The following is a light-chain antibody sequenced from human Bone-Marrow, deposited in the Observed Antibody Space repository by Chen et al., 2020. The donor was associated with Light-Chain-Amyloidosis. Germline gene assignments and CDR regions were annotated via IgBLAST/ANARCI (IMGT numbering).Light chain of an antibody. J-gene: IGLJ3*02. CDR3: QVWDRSSDRPV. CDR2: DDS. Sequence: SYVLTQPSSVSVAPGQTATIACGGNNIGSTSVHWYQQTPGQAPLLVVYDDSDRPSGIPERLSGSNSGNTATLTSSRVEAEDEADYYCQVWDRSSDRPVFGGGTKLTVL. CDR1: NIGSTS. V-gene: IGLV3-21*02.